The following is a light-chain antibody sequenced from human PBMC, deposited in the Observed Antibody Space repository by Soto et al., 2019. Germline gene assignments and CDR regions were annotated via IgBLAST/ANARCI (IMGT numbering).Light chain of an antibody. Sequence: IQMTQSPSTLSASVGERVTITCRASQSISSWLAWYQQKPGKAPKLLIYKASSLESGVPSRFSGSGSGTEFTLTISSLQPDDFATYYCQQYNSYSITFGQGTRLEI. CDR2: KAS. CDR1: QSISSW. J-gene: IGKJ5*01. V-gene: IGKV1-5*03. CDR3: QQYNSYSIT.